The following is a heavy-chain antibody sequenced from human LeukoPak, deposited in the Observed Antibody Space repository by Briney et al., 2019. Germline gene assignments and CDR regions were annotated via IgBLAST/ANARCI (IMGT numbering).Heavy chain of an antibody. J-gene: IGHJ4*02. CDR1: GGSISSSY. CDR2: IYYSGTT. Sequence: SETLSLTCTVSGGSISSSYWGWIRQPPGKGLEWIGYIYYSGTTNYNPSLKSRLTISVDTSKNQFSLKLSSVTAADTAVYYCARRGFCSGGTCLTFDLWGQGTLVTVSS. D-gene: IGHD2-15*01. V-gene: IGHV4-59*08. CDR3: ARRGFCSGGTCLTFDL.